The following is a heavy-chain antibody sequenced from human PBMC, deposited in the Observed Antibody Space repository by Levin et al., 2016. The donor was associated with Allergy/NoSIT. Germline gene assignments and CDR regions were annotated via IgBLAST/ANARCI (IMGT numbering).Heavy chain of an antibody. V-gene: IGHV1-69*10. CDR2: IIPILGIA. D-gene: IGHD2-15*01. CDR1: GGTFSSYA. CDR3: ARPDSPHSYGMDV. J-gene: IGHJ6*02. Sequence: SVKVSCKASGGTFSSYAISWVRQAPGQGLEWMGGIIPILGIANYAQKFQGRVTITADESTSTAYMELSSLRSEDTAVYYCARPDSPHSYGMDVWGQGTTVTVSS.